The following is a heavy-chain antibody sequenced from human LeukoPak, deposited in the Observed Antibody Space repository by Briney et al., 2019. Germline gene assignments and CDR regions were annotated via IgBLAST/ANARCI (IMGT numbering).Heavy chain of an antibody. Sequence: SETLSLTCAVYGGSFSGYYWSWIRQPPGEGLEWIGEINHSGGTNYNPSLKSRVTISVDTSKNQFSLKLSSVTAADTAVYYCARVVGLAAAGDWGQGTLVTVSS. D-gene: IGHD6-13*01. CDR1: GGSFSGYY. CDR2: INHSGGT. CDR3: ARVVGLAAAGD. V-gene: IGHV4-34*01. J-gene: IGHJ4*02.